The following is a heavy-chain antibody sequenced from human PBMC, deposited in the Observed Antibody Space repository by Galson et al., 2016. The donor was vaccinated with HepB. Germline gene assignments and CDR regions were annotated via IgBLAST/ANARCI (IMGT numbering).Heavy chain of an antibody. V-gene: IGHV3-30*03. Sequence: SLRLSCAGSGFTFTNFGMHWVRQAPGQGLEWVAVISFSESQEFYADSVKGRFSISRDSSATTVYLQMNSLRSEDTAVYFCARDPGYRRGWYPTRLDPWGQGTLVTVSS. CDR3: ARDPGYRRGWYPTRLDP. CDR2: ISFSESQE. CDR1: GFTFTNFG. J-gene: IGHJ5*02. D-gene: IGHD6-19*01.